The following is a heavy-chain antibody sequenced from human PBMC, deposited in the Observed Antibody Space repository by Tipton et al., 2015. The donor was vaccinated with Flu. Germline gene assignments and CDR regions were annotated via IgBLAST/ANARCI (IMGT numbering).Heavy chain of an antibody. D-gene: IGHD6-13*01. Sequence: TLSLTCTVSGGSISSDNHYWGWIRQPPGKGLEWIGSIHYSGSTYYSLSPKSRVTISQDKSKNQFSLKLTSMTAAETAFYYCARIPRDLGAPGIDWGQGTLVTVSS. V-gene: IGHV4-39*07. CDR2: IHYSGST. CDR3: ARIPRDLGAPGID. J-gene: IGHJ4*02. CDR1: GGSISSDNHY.